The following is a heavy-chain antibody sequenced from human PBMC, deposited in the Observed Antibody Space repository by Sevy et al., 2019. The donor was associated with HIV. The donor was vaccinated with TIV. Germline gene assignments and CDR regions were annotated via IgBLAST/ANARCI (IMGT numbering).Heavy chain of an antibody. J-gene: IGHJ4*02. CDR3: ARGLDAAPATDLWY. CDR2: TSYDGSNK. D-gene: IGHD2-15*01. V-gene: IGHV3-30-3*01. Sequence: GGSLRLSCAASGFTFSSYAMHWVRRAPGKGLEWVAVTSYDGSNKDYADSVKGRFTISRDNSKNTLYLQMNSLRAEDTAVYYCARGLDAAPATDLWYWGQGTLVTVSS. CDR1: GFTFSSYA.